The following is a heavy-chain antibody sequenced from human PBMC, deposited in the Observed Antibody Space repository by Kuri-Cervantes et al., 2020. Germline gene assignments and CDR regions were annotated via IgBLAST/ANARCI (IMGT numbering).Heavy chain of an antibody. V-gene: IGHV1-2*02. CDR1: GYTFTGYY. Sequence: ASVKVSCKASGYTFTGYYMHWVRQAPGQGLEWMGWINPNSGGTNYAQKFQGRVTMTTDTSTSTAYMELRSLRSDDTAVYYCATSPMDRSGYYPDYWGQGTLVTVSS. J-gene: IGHJ4*02. CDR2: INPNSGGT. CDR3: ATSPMDRSGYYPDY. D-gene: IGHD3-22*01.